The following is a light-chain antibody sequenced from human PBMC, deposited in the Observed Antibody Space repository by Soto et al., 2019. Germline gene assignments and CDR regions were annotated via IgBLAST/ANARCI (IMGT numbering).Light chain of an antibody. CDR2: AAS. CDR1: QGIRHD. CDR3: RQHNSYPLT. V-gene: IGKV1-17*01. Sequence: DIQMTPSPSSLSASVEDRVTITCRASQGIRHDLGWYKQKQGKAPKSLIYAASSSQSGVPSRFSGSGAGAEFTPTISSLQRADVATFYCRQHNSYPLTFGGGTKVEIK. J-gene: IGKJ4*01.